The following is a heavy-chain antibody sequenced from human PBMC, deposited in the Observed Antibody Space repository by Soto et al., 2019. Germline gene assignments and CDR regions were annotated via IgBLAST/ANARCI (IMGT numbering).Heavy chain of an antibody. V-gene: IGHV1-69*02. J-gene: IGHJ3*02. CDR3: AIGSWSGEVFDI. D-gene: IGHD2-21*01. Sequence: QVQLVQSGAEVKKPGSSVKVSCKDSGGTFSTYSMFWVRQAPGQGLEWMGRIIPMLGVRNYAQRFQDRVTITADKSTATVHMELSSLRSEDTAMYYCAIGSWSGEVFDIWGQGTMVTVSS. CDR1: GGTFSTYS. CDR2: IIPMLGVR.